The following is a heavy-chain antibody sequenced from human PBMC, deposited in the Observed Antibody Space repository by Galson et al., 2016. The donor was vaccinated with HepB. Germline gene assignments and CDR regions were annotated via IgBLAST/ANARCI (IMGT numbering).Heavy chain of an antibody. V-gene: IGHV3-23*01. CDR1: GFTFSSYA. CDR3: AKGYGYFDY. CDR2: ISGSGGST. D-gene: IGHD3-10*01. J-gene: IGHJ4*02. Sequence: SLRLSCAASGFTFSSYAMSWVRQPPGKGLEWVSVISGSGGSTYYADSVKGRFTISRDNAKNTLYLQMNSLRAEDTAIYYCAKGYGYFDYWGQGTLVTVSS.